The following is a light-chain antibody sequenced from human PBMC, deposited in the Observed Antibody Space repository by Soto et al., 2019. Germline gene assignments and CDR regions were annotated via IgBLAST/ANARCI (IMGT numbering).Light chain of an antibody. CDR3: QQYNNWPPLT. CDR1: QSVSSN. V-gene: IGKV3-15*01. Sequence: EIVMTQSPATLSVSPVERATLSCRASQSVSSNLAWYQQKPGQAPRLLIYGASTRATDMPGTFSGRGSGTEFTLTITSLRPEDFGVYYCQQYNNWPPLTFGGGTKVDIK. CDR2: GAS. J-gene: IGKJ4*01.